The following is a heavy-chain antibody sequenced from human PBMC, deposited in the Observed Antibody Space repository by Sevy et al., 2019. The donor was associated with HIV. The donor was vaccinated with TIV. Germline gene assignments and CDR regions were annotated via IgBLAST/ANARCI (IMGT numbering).Heavy chain of an antibody. J-gene: IGHJ6*03. CDR1: GFTFSSYA. CDR3: AKDGYKPSVGDENYYYYYMDV. Sequence: QAGGSLRLSCAASGFTFSSYAMSWVRQAPGKGLEWVSAISGSGGSTYYADSVKGRFTISRDNSKNTRYLQMNSLRAEDTAVYYCAKDGYKPSVGDENYYYYYMDVWGKGTTVTVSS. V-gene: IGHV3-23*01. D-gene: IGHD1-20*01. CDR2: ISGSGGST.